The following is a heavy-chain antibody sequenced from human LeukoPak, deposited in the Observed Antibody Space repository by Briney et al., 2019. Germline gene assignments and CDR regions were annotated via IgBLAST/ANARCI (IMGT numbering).Heavy chain of an antibody. CDR2: ISYDGSNK. Sequence: QPGGSLRLSCAASGFTFSSYGMHWVRQAPGKGLEWVAVISYDGSNKYYADSVKGRFTISRDNSKNTLYLQMNSLRAEDTAVYYCARGGLVTAEGYYYYYGMDVWGQGTTVTVSS. CDR3: ARGGLVTAEGYYYYYGMDV. J-gene: IGHJ6*02. D-gene: IGHD6-19*01. V-gene: IGHV3-30*03. CDR1: GFTFSSYG.